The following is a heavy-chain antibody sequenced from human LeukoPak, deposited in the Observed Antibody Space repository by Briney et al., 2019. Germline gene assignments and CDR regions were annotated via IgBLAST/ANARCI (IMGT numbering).Heavy chain of an antibody. J-gene: IGHJ4*02. V-gene: IGHV3-53*01. D-gene: IGHD1-14*01. CDR3: ARGVEPLAANTLAY. Sequence: GSLRLFCAASGVTGINNDMTWVRPAPGKGLEWVSVLYSDGNTKYADSVQGRFTISRDNSKNTLYLEMNSLSPDDTAVYYCARGVEPLAANTLAYWGQGTLVTVSS. CDR1: GVTGINND. CDR2: LYSDGNT.